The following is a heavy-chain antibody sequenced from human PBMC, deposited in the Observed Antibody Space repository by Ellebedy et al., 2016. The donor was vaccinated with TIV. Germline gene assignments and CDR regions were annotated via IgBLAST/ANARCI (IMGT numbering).Heavy chain of an antibody. J-gene: IGHJ2*01. CDR2: ISISSSNI. D-gene: IGHD2-21*02. CDR1: GSTLSRYA. V-gene: IGHV3-48*02. CDR3: ARDSDVTENFWYFDL. Sequence: GGSLRLSXEASGSTLSRYAMNWVRQAPGKGLEWVSYISISSSNIHYAESVKGRFTISRDNAKNSLYLQMNSLRDEDTAVYYCARDSDVTENFWYFDLWGRGTLVTVSS.